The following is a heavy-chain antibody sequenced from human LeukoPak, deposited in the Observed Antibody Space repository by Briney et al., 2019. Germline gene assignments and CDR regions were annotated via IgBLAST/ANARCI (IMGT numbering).Heavy chain of an antibody. CDR2: IYHSGST. CDR3: ARETTRNYDFWSGQNWFDP. J-gene: IGHJ5*02. D-gene: IGHD3-3*01. CDR1: GDSISSYY. V-gene: IGHV4-59*12. Sequence: SETLSLTCTVSGDSISSYYWSWIRQPPGKGLEWIGYIYHSGSTYYNPSLKSRVTISVDTSKNQFSLKLSSVTAADTAVYYCARETTRNYDFWSGQNWFDPWGQGTLVTVSS.